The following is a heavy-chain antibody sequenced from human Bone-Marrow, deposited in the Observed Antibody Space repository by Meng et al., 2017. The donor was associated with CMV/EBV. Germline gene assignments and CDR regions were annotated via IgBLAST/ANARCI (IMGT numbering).Heavy chain of an antibody. Sequence: GGSLRLSCVASGFTFSSYAMHWVRQATGKGLEWVSTISASGGSTYYADSVKGRFTISRDNSKNTLYLQMNSLRAEDTAVYYCATEIDYSSSSFDYWGQGTLVTVSS. CDR1: GFTFSSYA. D-gene: IGHD6-6*01. CDR2: ISASGGST. J-gene: IGHJ4*02. V-gene: IGHV3-23*01. CDR3: ATEIDYSSSSFDY.